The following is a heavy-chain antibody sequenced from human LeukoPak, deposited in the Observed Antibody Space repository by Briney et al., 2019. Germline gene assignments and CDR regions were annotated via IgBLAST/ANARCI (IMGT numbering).Heavy chain of an antibody. V-gene: IGHV1-18*01. CDR1: GYTFTSYG. Sequence: ASVKVSCKASGYTFTSYGISWVRQAPGQGLEWMGWISSYNGNTNYAQKLQGRVTMTTDTSTSTAYMELRSLRSDDTAVYYCARTPDCGGDCYPDYWGQGTLVTVSS. D-gene: IGHD2-21*02. CDR2: ISSYNGNT. J-gene: IGHJ4*02. CDR3: ARTPDCGGDCYPDY.